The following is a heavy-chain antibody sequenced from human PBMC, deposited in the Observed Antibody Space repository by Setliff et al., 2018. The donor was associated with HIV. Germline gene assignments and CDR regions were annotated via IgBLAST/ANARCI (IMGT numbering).Heavy chain of an antibody. J-gene: IGHJ4*02. Sequence: KTSETLSLTCAVYGGSFNDYYWTWIRQPPGKGPEWIGEIDHSGNIKHHASLKSRVTISKDTSKNQISLKLRSVTAADTAVYYCARGLNYYGSGSYLPLGYWGQGTLVTVSS. CDR1: GGSFNDYY. CDR2: IDHSGNI. V-gene: IGHV4-34*01. CDR3: ARGLNYYGSGSYLPLGY. D-gene: IGHD3-10*01.